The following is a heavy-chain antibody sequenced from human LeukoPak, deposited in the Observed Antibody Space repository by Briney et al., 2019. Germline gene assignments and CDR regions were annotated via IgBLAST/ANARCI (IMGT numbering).Heavy chain of an antibody. CDR1: GFTFSSYA. V-gene: IGHV3-30-3*01. J-gene: IGHJ4*02. CDR3: AATVSFPYYFDY. Sequence: PGGSLRLSCAASGFTFSSYAMHWVRQAPGKGLGWVAVISYDGSNKYYADSVKGRFTISRDNSKNTLYLQMNSLRAEDTAVYYCAATVSFPYYFDYWGQGTLVTVSS. CDR2: ISYDGSNK.